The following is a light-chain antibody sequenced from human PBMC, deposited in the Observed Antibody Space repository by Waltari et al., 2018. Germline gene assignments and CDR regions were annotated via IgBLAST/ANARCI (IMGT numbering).Light chain of an antibody. J-gene: IGKJ4*01. CDR1: QSVGSN. Sequence: DIQMTQSPSSLSASVGDRVTITCRASQSVGSNLSWYQQKPGKAPNLLIYAASTLQSGVPSRFSASGSGTYFTLTISSLQPEDFASYYCQQSYSAPFTFGGGTKVEIK. CDR3: QQSYSAPFT. CDR2: AAS. V-gene: IGKV1-39*01.